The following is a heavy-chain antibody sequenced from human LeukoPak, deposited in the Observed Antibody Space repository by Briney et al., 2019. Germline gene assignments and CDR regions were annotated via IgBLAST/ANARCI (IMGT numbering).Heavy chain of an antibody. CDR2: ISWNSGTI. V-gene: IGHV3-9*03. CDR1: GFTFDDYA. CDR3: AKAGLLLWFGEPIDY. J-gene: IGHJ4*02. D-gene: IGHD3-10*01. Sequence: GGSLRLSCAASGFTFDDYAMHWVRQAPGKGLEWVSGISWNSGTIGYADSVKGRFTISRDNAKNSLYLQMNSLRAEDMALYYCAKAGLLLWFGEPIDYWGQGTLVTVSS.